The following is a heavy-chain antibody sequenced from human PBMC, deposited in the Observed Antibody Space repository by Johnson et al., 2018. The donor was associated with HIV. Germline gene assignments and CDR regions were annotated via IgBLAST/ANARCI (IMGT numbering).Heavy chain of an antibody. CDR2: ISHDGINK. J-gene: IGHJ3*02. CDR3: ARDGTWELHRHAFDI. Sequence: QMQLVESGGGVVQPGRSLRLSCSVSGFTFSSYGMHWVRQAPGKGLEWVAVISHDGINKYYADSVKGRFTISRDNSKNTLYLQMNSLRAEDTAVYYCARDGTWELHRHAFDIWGQGTMVTVSS. V-gene: IGHV3-30*03. CDR1: GFTFSSYG. D-gene: IGHD1-26*01.